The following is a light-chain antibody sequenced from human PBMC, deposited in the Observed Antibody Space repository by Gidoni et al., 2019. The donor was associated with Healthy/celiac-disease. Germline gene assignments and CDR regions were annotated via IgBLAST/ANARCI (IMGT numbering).Light chain of an antibody. Sequence: SYELTQPPSVSVSPGQTASITCSGDKLGDKYACWYQQQPGQSPVLVIYQDSKRPSGNPERFSGSNSGNTATLTISGTQSMDEADYYCQAWDSSTVVFGGGTKLTVL. V-gene: IGLV3-1*01. CDR3: QAWDSSTVV. CDR2: QDS. J-gene: IGLJ2*01. CDR1: KLGDKY.